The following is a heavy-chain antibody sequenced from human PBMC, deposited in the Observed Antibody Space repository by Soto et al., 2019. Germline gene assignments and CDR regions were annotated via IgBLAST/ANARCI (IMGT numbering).Heavy chain of an antibody. V-gene: IGHV3-9*01. CDR1: GFTFDNYP. J-gene: IGHJ3*01. CDR3: AKDRDGGSYFDLPDSFDV. CDR2: ISWNSDKI. D-gene: IGHD1-26*01. Sequence: EVLLVESGGGLVQPGRSLKLSCAASGFTFDNYPMHWVRQAPGKGLEWVSTISWNSDKIAYADYVKGRFTVSRDNAKYSLYLQMNSLRVDDTALYYCAKDRDGGSYFDLPDSFDVWGQGTVVTVSS.